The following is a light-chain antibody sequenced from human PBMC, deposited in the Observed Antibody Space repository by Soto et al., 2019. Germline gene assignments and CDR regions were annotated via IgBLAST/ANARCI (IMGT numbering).Light chain of an antibody. Sequence: QSVLTQPPSASGTPGQRVTISCSGSSSNIGSNYVYWYQQLPGTAPKLLIYRNNQRPSGVPDRFSGSKSGTSASLAISGLRSEDEADYYCAAWDDSLSGRNVFXTGTKVTVL. CDR2: RNN. V-gene: IGLV1-47*01. J-gene: IGLJ1*01. CDR1: SSNIGSNY. CDR3: AAWDDSLSGRNV.